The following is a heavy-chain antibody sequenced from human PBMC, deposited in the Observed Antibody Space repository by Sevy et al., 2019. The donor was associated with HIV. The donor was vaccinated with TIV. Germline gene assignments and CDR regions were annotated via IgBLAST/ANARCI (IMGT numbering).Heavy chain of an antibody. CDR1: GFTFSSNA. CDR3: AKGLYCSSTSCPYVTIYYYYGMDV. D-gene: IGHD2-2*01. CDR2: ISGSGGST. J-gene: IGHJ6*02. Sequence: GGSLRLSCAASGFTFSSNAMSWVLQAPGKGLEWVSAISGSGGSTYYADSGKGRFTISRDNSKNTLYLQMNSLRAEDTAVYYSAKGLYCSSTSCPYVTIYYYYGMDVWGQGTTVTVSS. V-gene: IGHV3-23*01.